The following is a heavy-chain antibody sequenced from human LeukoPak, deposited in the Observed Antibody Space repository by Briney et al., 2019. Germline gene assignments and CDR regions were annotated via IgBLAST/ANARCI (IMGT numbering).Heavy chain of an antibody. CDR1: GGTFSRYT. J-gene: IGHJ4*02. V-gene: IGHV1-69*05. Sequence: SVKVSCKASGGTFSRYTVSWVRQAPGQGLEWMGGIIPMFDTANYAQKFKGRVTITTDESTSTAYMELSSLRSEDTAVYFCATEGTGSSSSLWTYWGQGTLVTVSS. D-gene: IGHD6-13*01. CDR2: IIPMFDTA. CDR3: ATEGTGSSSSLWTY.